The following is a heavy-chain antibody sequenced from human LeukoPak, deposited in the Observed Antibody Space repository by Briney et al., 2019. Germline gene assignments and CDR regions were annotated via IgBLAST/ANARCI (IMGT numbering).Heavy chain of an antibody. CDR1: GYTFTSYG. D-gene: IGHD2-2*01. CDR2: ISAYNGNT. CDR3: AREVIAYCSSTSCSLVDY. Sequence: ASVKVSCKASGYTFTSYGISWVRQAPGQGLEWMGWISAYNGNTNYAQKLQGRVTMTTDTSTSTAYMELRSLRSDDTAVYYCAREVIAYCSSTSCSLVDYWGQETLVTVSS. V-gene: IGHV1-18*01. J-gene: IGHJ4*02.